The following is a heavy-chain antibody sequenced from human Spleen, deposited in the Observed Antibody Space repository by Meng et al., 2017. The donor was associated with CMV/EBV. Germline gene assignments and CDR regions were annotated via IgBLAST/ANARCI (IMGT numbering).Heavy chain of an antibody. CDR2: IHYSGST. Sequence: SETLSLTCTVSGGSISSYYWSWIRQSPGKGLEWIGYIHYSGSTNYNPSLKSRVTISIHTSKNHFSLKLSSVTAADTAVYYCASLYSSSFSYFDYWGQGTLVTVSS. J-gene: IGHJ4*02. D-gene: IGHD6-13*01. CDR1: GGSISSYY. V-gene: IGHV4-59*01. CDR3: ASLYSSSFSYFDY.